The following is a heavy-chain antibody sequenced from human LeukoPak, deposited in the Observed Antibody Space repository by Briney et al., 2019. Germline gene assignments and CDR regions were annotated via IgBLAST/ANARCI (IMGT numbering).Heavy chain of an antibody. V-gene: IGHV1-69*04. CDR1: GGTFSSYA. CDR3: AVTGCGGDCYTYGYYYYYGMDV. Sequence: SVKVSCKASGGTFSSYAISWVRQAPGQGLEWMGRIIPIFGIANYAQKFQGRVTITADKSTSTAYMELSSLRSEDTAVYYCAVTGCGGDCYTYGYYYYYGMDVWGQGTTVTVSS. CDR2: IIPIFGIA. J-gene: IGHJ6*02. D-gene: IGHD2-21*02.